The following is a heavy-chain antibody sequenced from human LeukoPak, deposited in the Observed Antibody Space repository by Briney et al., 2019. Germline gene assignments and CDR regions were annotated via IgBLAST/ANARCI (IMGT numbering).Heavy chain of an antibody. D-gene: IGHD3-10*01. CDR2: ISGSGDIT. J-gene: IGHJ4*02. V-gene: IGHV3-23*01. CDR3: AARPGDLAVPFDY. CDR1: GFTFGTHA. Sequence: GESLRLSCGASGFTFGTHAMTWVRQAPGKGLEYVSLISGSGDITYYAHSLKDRFTISRDNSKNTLYLQMHSLRAEDTAVYYCAARPGDLAVPFDYWGQGTLVTVSS.